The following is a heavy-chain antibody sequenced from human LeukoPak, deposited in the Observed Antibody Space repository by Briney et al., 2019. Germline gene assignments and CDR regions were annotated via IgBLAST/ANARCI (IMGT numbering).Heavy chain of an antibody. J-gene: IGHJ4*02. CDR2: IYHSGST. D-gene: IGHD6-13*01. Sequence: PSETLSLTCTVSGYSISSGYYWGWIRPPPGKGLEWIGSIYHSGSTYYNPSLKSRVTMSLDTSKNQFSLKLSSVTAADTAVYYCARDVVAAAGTWDYWGQGTLVTVSS. CDR3: ARDVVAAAGTWDY. CDR1: GYSISSGYY. V-gene: IGHV4-38-2*02.